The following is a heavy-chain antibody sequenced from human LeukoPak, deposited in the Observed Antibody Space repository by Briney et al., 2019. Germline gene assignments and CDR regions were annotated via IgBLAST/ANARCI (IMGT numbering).Heavy chain of an antibody. CDR2: ISYDGSNK. D-gene: IGHD6-19*01. CDR3: AREGTAVAGEDYYYGMDV. V-gene: IGHV3-30*03. Sequence: GGSLRLSCAASGFTPSSYGMHWVRQAPGKGLEWVAVISYDGSNKYYADSVKGRFTISRDNSKNTLYLQMNSLRAEDTAVYYCAREGTAVAGEDYYYGMDVWGKGTTVTVSS. CDR1: GFTPSSYG. J-gene: IGHJ6*04.